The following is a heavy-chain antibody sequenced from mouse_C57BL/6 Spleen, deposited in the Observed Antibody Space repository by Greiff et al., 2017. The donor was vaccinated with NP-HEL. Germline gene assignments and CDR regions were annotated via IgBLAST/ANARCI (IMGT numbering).Heavy chain of an antibody. J-gene: IGHJ3*01. CDR3: ARESEAWFAY. V-gene: IGHV1-61*01. CDR1: GYTFTSYW. Sequence: VQLQQSGAELVRPGSSVKLSCKASGYTFTSYWMDWVKQRPGQGLEWIGNIYPSDSETHYNQKFKDKATLTVDKSSSTAYMQLSSLTSEDSAVYYCARESEAWFAYWGQGTLVTVSA. CDR2: IYPSDSET.